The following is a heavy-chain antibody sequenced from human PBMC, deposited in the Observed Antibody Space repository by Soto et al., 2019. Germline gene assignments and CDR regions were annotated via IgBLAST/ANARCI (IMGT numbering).Heavy chain of an antibody. J-gene: IGHJ3*02. V-gene: IGHV3-21*01. D-gene: IGHD6-13*01. Sequence: EVQLVESGGGLVKPGGSLRLSCAASGFTFSSYSMNWFRPAPGKGLEWVSSISSSSSYIYYADSVKGRFTISRYNAKNSLYLQMNSLRAEDTAVYYCARDSAAAEEFLAFDIWGQGTMVTVAS. CDR1: GFTFSSYS. CDR2: ISSSSSYI. CDR3: ARDSAAAEEFLAFDI.